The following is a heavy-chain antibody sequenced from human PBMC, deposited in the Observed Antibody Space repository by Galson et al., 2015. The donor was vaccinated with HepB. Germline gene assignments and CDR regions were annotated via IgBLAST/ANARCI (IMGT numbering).Heavy chain of an antibody. CDR2: INPSGGSA. D-gene: IGHD2-2*01. Sequence: SVKVSCKASGYTFTSYFLHWVRQAPGQGLEWMGVINPSGGSATYSQEFQNRVTMTRDTSTSRVYMELSSLRSEDTAVYYCARDMGTSGHNMVHWGQGTLVTVSS. CDR1: GYTFTSYF. J-gene: IGHJ4*02. V-gene: IGHV1-46*01. CDR3: ARDMGTSGHNMVH.